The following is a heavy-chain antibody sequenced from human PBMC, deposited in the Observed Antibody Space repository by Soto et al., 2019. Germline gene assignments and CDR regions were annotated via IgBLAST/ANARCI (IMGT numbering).Heavy chain of an antibody. CDR2: ISAYNGNT. CDR1: GYTFTSYG. CDR3: ARDEYYYDSSGYSNWFDP. J-gene: IGHJ5*02. Sequence: EASVKVSCKASGYTFTSYGISWVRQAPGQGLEWMGWISAYNGNTNYAQKLQGRVTMTTDTSTSTAYMELRSLRSDDTAVYYCARDEYYYDSSGYSNWFDPWGQGTLVTVSS. D-gene: IGHD3-22*01. V-gene: IGHV1-18*04.